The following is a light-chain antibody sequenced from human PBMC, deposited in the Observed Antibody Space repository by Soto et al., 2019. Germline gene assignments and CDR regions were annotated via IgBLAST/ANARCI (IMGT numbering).Light chain of an antibody. J-gene: IGKJ1*01. V-gene: IGKV3-15*01. CDR2: GAS. CDR1: QSVSSN. CDR3: QQYGGMWT. Sequence: EIVMTQSPSTRSVSPGERATLSCRASQSVSSNLAWYQQKPGQAPRLLIYGASTRATGIPDRFTGSGSGTDFTLTINRLEPEDFAVYYCQQYGGMWTFGQGTKVDIK.